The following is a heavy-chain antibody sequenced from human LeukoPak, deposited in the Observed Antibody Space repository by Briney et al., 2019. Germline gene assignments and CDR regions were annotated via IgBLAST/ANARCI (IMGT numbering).Heavy chain of an antibody. Sequence: PGGSLRLSCAASGFTFSSYAMSWVRQAPGKGLEWVSAISGSGGSTYYADSVKGRFTISRDNSKNTLYLQMNSLRAEDTAVYYCARKEGGRQWLVLNDAFDIWGQGTMVTVSS. V-gene: IGHV3-23*01. CDR3: ARKEGGRQWLVLNDAFDI. CDR1: GFTFSSYA. D-gene: IGHD6-19*01. CDR2: ISGSGGST. J-gene: IGHJ3*02.